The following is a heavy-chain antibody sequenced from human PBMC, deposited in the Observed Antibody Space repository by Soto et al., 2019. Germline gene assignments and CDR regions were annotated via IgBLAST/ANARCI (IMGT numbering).Heavy chain of an antibody. J-gene: IGHJ4*02. D-gene: IGHD3-10*01. V-gene: IGHV4-38-2*01. CDR3: ARGGGRYYFDY. Sequence: SETLSLTCAVSVYSISSGYYWGWIRQPPGKGLEWIGSIYHSGSTYYNPSLKSRVTISVDTSKNQFSLKLSSVTAADTAVYYCARGGGRYYFDYWGQGTLVTVSS. CDR1: VYSISSGYY. CDR2: IYHSGST.